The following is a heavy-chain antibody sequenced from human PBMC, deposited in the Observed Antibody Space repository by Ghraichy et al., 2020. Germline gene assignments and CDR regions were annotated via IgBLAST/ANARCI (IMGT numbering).Heavy chain of an antibody. Sequence: GGPLRLSCAASGFTFSSYAMSWVRQPPGKGLEWVSTVSGSGGSTSYADSVKGRFTISRDNSKNTLYLQMNSLRAEDTAVYYCAKDWSRFCINGVCARPTYFDYWGQGALVTVSS. CDR3: AKDWSRFCINGVCARPTYFDY. J-gene: IGHJ4*02. V-gene: IGHV3-23*01. D-gene: IGHD2-8*01. CDR2: VSGSGGST. CDR1: GFTFSSYA.